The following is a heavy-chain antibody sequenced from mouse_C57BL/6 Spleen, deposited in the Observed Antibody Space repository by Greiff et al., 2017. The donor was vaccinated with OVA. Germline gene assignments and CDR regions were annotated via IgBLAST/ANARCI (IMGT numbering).Heavy chain of an antibody. V-gene: IGHV1-69*01. Sequence: QVQLQQPGAELVMPGASVKLSCKASGYTFTSYWMHWVKQRPGQGLEWIGEIDPSDSYTNYNQKFKGKSTLTVDKSSSTASMQLSSLTSEDSAVYDCARMGAITTVVPFDVWGTGTTVTVSS. CDR2: IDPSDSYT. J-gene: IGHJ1*03. CDR1: GYTFTSYW. D-gene: IGHD1-1*01. CDR3: ARMGAITTVVPFDV.